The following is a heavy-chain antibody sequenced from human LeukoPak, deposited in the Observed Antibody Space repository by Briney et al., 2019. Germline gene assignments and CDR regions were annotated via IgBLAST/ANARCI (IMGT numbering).Heavy chain of an antibody. CDR1: GYTFTSYG. V-gene: IGHV1-69*13. J-gene: IGHJ6*02. CDR3: ARDSRDRRPYYYYGMDV. Sequence: SVKVSCKASGYTFTSYGISWVRQAPGQGLEWMGGIIPIFGTANYAQKFQGRVTITADESTSTAYMELSSLRSEDTAVYYCARDSRDRRPYYYYGMDVWGQGTTVTVSS. CDR2: IIPIFGTA.